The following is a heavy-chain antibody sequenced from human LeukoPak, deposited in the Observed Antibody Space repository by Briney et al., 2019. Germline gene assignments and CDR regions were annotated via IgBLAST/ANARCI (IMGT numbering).Heavy chain of an antibody. D-gene: IGHD3-16*01. CDR3: ARGVLSQGLANY. Sequence: PGGSLRLSCAASGFTFSTYSMYWVRQAPGKGLEWVSSISSSSTYIYYADSVKGRFTISRDNAKNSLYLQMNSLRAEGTAVYYCARGVLSQGLANYWGQGTLVTVSS. CDR1: GFTFSTYS. V-gene: IGHV3-21*01. J-gene: IGHJ4*02. CDR2: ISSSSTYI.